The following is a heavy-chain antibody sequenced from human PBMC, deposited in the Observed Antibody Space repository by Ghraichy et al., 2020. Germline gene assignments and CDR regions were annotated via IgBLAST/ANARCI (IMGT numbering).Heavy chain of an antibody. Sequence: SETLSLTCTVSGGSISSSSYYWGWIRQPPGKGLEWIGSIYYSGSTYYNPSLKSRVTISVDTSKNQFSLKLSSVTAADTAVYYCARLSPQLDFDYWGQGTLVTVSS. D-gene: IGHD2-2*01. CDR1: GGSISSSSYY. CDR3: ARLSPQLDFDY. V-gene: IGHV4-39*01. CDR2: IYYSGST. J-gene: IGHJ4*02.